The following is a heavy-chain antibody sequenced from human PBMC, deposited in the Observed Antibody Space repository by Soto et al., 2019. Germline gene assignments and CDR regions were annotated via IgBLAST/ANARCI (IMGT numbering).Heavy chain of an antibody. D-gene: IGHD5-12*01. V-gene: IGHV4-39*01. CDR2: IYYSGST. CDR3: ARLGWLRLKMAFDI. Sequence: QLQLQESGPGLVKPSETLSLTCTVSGGSISSSSYYWGWIRQPPGKGLEWIGSIYYSGSTYYNPSLKSRVTISVDTAKNQFSLKLSSVTAADTAVYYCARLGWLRLKMAFDIWGQGTMVTVSS. CDR1: GGSISSSSYY. J-gene: IGHJ3*02.